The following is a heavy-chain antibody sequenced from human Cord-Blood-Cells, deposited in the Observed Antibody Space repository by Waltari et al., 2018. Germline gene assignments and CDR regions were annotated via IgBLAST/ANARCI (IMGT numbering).Heavy chain of an antibody. V-gene: IGHV1-24*01. J-gene: IGHJ4*02. CDR2: FDPEDGET. D-gene: IGHD3-10*01. Sequence: QVQLVQSGDEVKKPGASVTVSCKVSGYTLTELSMHWVRQAPGKGLEWMGGFDPEDGETIYAQKFQGRVTMTEDTSTDTAYMELSSLRSEDTAVYYCATEGITMVRGVTLFDYWGQGTLVTVSS. CDR3: ATEGITMVRGVTLFDY. CDR1: GYTLTELS.